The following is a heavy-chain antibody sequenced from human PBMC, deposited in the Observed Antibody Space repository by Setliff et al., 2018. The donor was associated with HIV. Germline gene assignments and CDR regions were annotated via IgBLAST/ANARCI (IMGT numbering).Heavy chain of an antibody. CDR3: ARGKDDHNFSPMSLRKTYYYYMDV. Sequence: SETLSLTCTVSGGSISSEDYYWTWIRQPAGKTLEWIGSIYFTGSTEYNPSLQSRVTMSIDTSNNQFSLTLSSVTAADTAVYYCARGKDDHNFSPMSLRKTYYYYMDVWGKGTTVTVSS. J-gene: IGHJ6*03. D-gene: IGHD2-15*01. CDR2: IYFTGST. CDR1: GGSISSEDYY. V-gene: IGHV4-61*10.